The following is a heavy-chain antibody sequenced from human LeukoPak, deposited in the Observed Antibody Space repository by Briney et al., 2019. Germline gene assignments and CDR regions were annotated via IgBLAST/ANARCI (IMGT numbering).Heavy chain of an antibody. CDR1: AFTFSSYS. Sequence: PGGSLRLSCAASAFTFSSYSMNWGRQAPGKGLEWISYISSSSSAIYYADSVKGRSTISRDNAKNSLYLQMNSLRDEDTAVYYCVRDHYYSFDYWGQGTLVTVSS. J-gene: IGHJ4*02. CDR2: ISSSSSAI. D-gene: IGHD2/OR15-2a*01. CDR3: VRDHYYSFDY. V-gene: IGHV3-48*02.